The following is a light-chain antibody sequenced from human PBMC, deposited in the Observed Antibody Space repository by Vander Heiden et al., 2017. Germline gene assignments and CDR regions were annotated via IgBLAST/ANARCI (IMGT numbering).Light chain of an antibody. CDR3: QQYNNWPPMYT. CDR2: GAS. J-gene: IGKJ2*01. Sequence: EIVITQSPPTLPGHPGERATLSCRASQSVSSNLAWYQQKPGQAPRLLIYGASTRATAIPARFSGSGSGTEFTLTISSLQSEDFAVYFCQQYNNWPPMYTFGQGTKLEIK. V-gene: IGKV3-15*01. CDR1: QSVSSN.